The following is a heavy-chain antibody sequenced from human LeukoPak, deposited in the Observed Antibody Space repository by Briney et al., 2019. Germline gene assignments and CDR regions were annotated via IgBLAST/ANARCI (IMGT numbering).Heavy chain of an antibody. CDR2: ISSRSSYI. CDR1: GFTFSDYG. Sequence: PGGFLRLTCAASGFTFSDYGMDWVRQAPGKGLEWVSSISSRSSYIYYADSVKGRFTIARDNAKNSLYLQMNSLRAEDTAVYYCATDPDDGFDIWGQGTMVIVSS. V-gene: IGHV3-21*01. D-gene: IGHD1-14*01. CDR3: ATDPDDGFDI. J-gene: IGHJ3*02.